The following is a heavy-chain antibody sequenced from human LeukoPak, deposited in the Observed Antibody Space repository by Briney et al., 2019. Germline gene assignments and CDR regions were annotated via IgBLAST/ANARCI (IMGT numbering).Heavy chain of an antibody. CDR2: INNEGRSA. D-gene: IGHD4-23*01. CDR1: GFTFSSYW. Sequence: AGSLRLSCAVSGFTFSSYWMDWDRQGPGKGLVWVARINNEGRSANYADSVKGRFTISRGNAKNTPYRQVNSLRAEDPAVYDCARDLRTPADTNIAIDCWDQGTLVTVSS. CDR3: ARDLRTPADTNIAIDC. J-gene: IGHJ4*01. V-gene: IGHV3-74*01.